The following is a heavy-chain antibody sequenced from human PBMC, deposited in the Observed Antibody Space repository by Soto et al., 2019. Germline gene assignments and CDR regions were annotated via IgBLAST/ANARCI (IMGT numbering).Heavy chain of an antibody. CDR3: AREGSYSAYNFAHGIQLWSFDF. D-gene: IGHD5-12*01. CDR2: IFSSGST. Sequence: SETLSLTCTVSGGSINTFYWSWVRQPAGKGLEWIGRIFSSGSTSFNPSLESRVAMSVDTSKNHFSLNLSSVTAADMAVYYCAREGSYSAYNFAHGIQLWSFDFWGRGALVTVSS. V-gene: IGHV4-4*07. CDR1: GGSINTFY. J-gene: IGHJ4*02.